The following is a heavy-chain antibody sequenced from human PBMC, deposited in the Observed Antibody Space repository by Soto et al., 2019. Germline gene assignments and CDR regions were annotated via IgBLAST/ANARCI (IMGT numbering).Heavy chain of an antibody. CDR2: IYYSGST. V-gene: IGHV4-39*01. CDR3: ATRDRIAARFTLYFDY. D-gene: IGHD6-6*01. Sequence: SETLSLTCTVSGCSISSSSYYWGWIRQPPGKGLEWIGSIYYSGSTYYNPSLKSRVTISVDTSKNQFSLKLSSVTAADTAVYYCATRDRIAARFTLYFDYWGQGNLVTV. CDR1: GCSISSSSYY. J-gene: IGHJ4*02.